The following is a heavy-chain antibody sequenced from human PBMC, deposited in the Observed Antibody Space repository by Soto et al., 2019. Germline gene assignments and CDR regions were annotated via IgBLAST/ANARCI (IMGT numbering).Heavy chain of an antibody. CDR1: GDSFSSFY. Sequence: LETLSLTCTVSGDSFSSFYLSWIRQPPGKGLEWIGYIYYSGTTKYNPSLKSRATISVDKNKNQFSLKLRSVTAADTAVYYCARETQWLNWFDPWGQGTLVTVSS. CDR2: IYYSGTT. V-gene: IGHV4-59*01. CDR3: ARETQWLNWFDP. J-gene: IGHJ5*02. D-gene: IGHD6-19*01.